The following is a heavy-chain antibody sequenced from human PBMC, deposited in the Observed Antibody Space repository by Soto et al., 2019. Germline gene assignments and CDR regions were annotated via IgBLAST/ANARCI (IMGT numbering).Heavy chain of an antibody. V-gene: IGHV3-23*01. Sequence: PGGSLRLSCAASGFTFSNYAMSWVRQAPGKGLEWVSAISGSGTDFADSVKGRFTISRDNSKNTLYLQMNSLRAEDTAVYFCAKDFSSGTYSYYYYGMDVWGQGTTVTVPS. J-gene: IGHJ6*02. CDR1: GFTFSNYA. CDR3: AKDFSSGTYSYYYYGMDV. CDR2: ISGSGT. D-gene: IGHD1-26*01.